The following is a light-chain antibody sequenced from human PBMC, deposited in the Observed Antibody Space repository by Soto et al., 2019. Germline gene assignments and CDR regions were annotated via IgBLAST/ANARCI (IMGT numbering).Light chain of an antibody. J-gene: IGLJ2*01. CDR1: SSNIGAGYD. V-gene: IGLV1-40*01. Sequence: QPVLTQPPSVSGAPGQRVTISCTGSSSNIGAGYDVHWYQQLPGTAPKLLIYGNSNRPSGVPDRFSGSKSGTSASLAITGXXXXXXXXYYCQSYDSSLSGSVFGGGTK. CDR2: GNS. CDR3: QSYDSSLSGSV.